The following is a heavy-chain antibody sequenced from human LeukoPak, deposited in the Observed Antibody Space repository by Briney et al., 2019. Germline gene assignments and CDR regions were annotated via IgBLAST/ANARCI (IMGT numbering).Heavy chain of an antibody. CDR1: GGSISTYY. Sequence: SETLSLTCTVSGGSISTYYWNWIRQPPGKGLEGIGNIYYSGSTNYNHSLQRRITISVDTSKNQFSLKLSSVTGADTAVYYCGRGVRFYLEDSSGWCRGAGFVYWVEGTLVAVCS. V-gene: IGHV4-59*12. J-gene: IGHJ4*02. CDR2: IYYSGST. D-gene: IGHD6-19*01. CDR3: GRGVRFYLEDSSGWCRGAGFVY.